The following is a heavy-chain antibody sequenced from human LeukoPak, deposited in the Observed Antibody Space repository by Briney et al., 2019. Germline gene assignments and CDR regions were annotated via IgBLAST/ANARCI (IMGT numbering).Heavy chain of an antibody. CDR1: GFIVSANF. V-gene: IGHV3-66*01. J-gene: IGHJ4*02. CDR2: MYSVGTT. Sequence: PGGSLRLSCEASGFIVSANFMNWVRQAPGKGLEWVSVMYSVGTTYYADSVKGRFIVSRDPSKNTLYLQMDSLRVEDTAVYYCARDLSAYSYGFGGDCWGQGTRVIVSS. CDR3: ARDLSAYSYGFGGDC. D-gene: IGHD1-26*01.